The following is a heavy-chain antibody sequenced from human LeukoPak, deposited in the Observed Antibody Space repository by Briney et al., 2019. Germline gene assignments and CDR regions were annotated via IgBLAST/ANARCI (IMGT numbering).Heavy chain of an antibody. V-gene: IGHV3-74*01. CDR2: INSDGSST. Sequence: GGSLRLSCAASGFTFSSYWMHWVRQAPGKGLVWVSRINSDGSSTSYADSVKGRFTISRDNAKNTLYLQMNSLRTEDTAVYYCARVLDTPMVYGTLGYWGQGTLVTVSS. CDR1: GFTFSSYW. J-gene: IGHJ4*02. CDR3: ARVLDTPMVYGTLGY. D-gene: IGHD5-18*01.